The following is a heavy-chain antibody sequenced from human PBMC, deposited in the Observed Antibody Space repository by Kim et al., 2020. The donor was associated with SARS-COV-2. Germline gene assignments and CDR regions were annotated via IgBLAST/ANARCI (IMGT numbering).Heavy chain of an antibody. J-gene: IGHJ4*02. CDR2: YK. D-gene: IGHD6-6*01. Sequence: YKDYAVSVKSRITINPDPSKNQFSLQLNSVTPEDTAVYYCARDSVRHFDYWGQGTLVTVSS. V-gene: IGHV6-1*01. CDR3: ARDSVRHFDY.